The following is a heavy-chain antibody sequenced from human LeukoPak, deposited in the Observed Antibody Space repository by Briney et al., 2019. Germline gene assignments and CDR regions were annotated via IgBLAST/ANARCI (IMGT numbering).Heavy chain of an antibody. CDR2: INHSGST. J-gene: IGHJ4*02. CDR3: ARATPRDFDY. CDR1: GGSISSHY. V-gene: IGHV4-34*01. Sequence: SETLSLTCSVSGGSISSHYWSWIRQPPGKGLEWIGEINHSGSTNYNPSLKSRVTISVDTSKNQFSLKLSSVTAADTAVYYCARATPRDFDYWGQGTLVTVSS. D-gene: IGHD3-10*01.